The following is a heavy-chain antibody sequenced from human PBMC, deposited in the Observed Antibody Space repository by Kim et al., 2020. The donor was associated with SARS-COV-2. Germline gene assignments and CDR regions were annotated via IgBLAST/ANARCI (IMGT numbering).Heavy chain of an antibody. V-gene: IGHV5-51*01. CDR3: ARRHKGGFWSGYRRRFDP. J-gene: IGHJ5*02. D-gene: IGHD3-3*01. Sequence: GESLKISCKGSGYSFTSYWIGWVRQMPGKGLEWMGIIYPGDSDTRYSPSFQGQVTISADKSISTAYLQWSSLKASDTAMYYCARRHKGGFWSGYRRRFDPMGPGNPGHRLL. CDR1: GYSFTSYW. CDR2: IYPGDSDT.